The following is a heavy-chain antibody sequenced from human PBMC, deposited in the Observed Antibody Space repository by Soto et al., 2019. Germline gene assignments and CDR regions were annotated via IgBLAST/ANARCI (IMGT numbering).Heavy chain of an antibody. V-gene: IGHV4-34*01. CDR2: INHSGST. CDR1: GGSFSGYY. J-gene: IGHJ4*02. D-gene: IGHD4-4*01. CDR3: ARLDSRSFFDS. Sequence: SETLSLTCAVYGGSFSGYYWSWIRQPPGKGLEWIGEINHSGSTNYNPSLKSRVTISVDTSKNQFSLKLSSVTAADTAVYYCARLDSRSFFDSWGQGTLVTVSS.